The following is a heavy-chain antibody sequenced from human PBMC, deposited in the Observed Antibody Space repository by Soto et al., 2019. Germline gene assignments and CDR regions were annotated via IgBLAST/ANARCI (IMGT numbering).Heavy chain of an antibody. J-gene: IGHJ5*02. Sequence: RSLTCTVSGGSISSSSYYWGWIRQPPGKGLEWIGSIYYSGSTYYNPSLKSRVTISVDTSKNQFSLKLSSVTAADSAVYYCARHKHHSSGPSASWGQGTLVTVSS. CDR3: ARHKHHSSGPSAS. V-gene: IGHV4-39*01. CDR1: GGSISSSSYY. CDR2: IYYSGST. D-gene: IGHD6-19*01.